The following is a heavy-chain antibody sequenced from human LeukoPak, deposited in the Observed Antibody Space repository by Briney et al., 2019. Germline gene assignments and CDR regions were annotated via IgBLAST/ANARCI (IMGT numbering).Heavy chain of an antibody. CDR1: GFTFSSYA. CDR2: ISHDGTNK. Sequence: PGGSLRLSCAASGFTFSSYAMSWVRQAPGKGLQWVAFISHDGTNKYYADSVKGRFTISRDNSKNTVYLQMNTLRAEDTAVYYCATVSGPDYWGQGTLVTVSS. CDR3: ATVSGPDY. J-gene: IGHJ4*02. V-gene: IGHV3-30-3*01.